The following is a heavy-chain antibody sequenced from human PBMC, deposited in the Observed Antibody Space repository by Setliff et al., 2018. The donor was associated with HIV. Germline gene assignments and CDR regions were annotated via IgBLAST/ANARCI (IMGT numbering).Heavy chain of an antibody. J-gene: IGHJ4*02. V-gene: IGHV4-59*08. CDR3: ARHRRPPYYLDY. CDR1: GDSISSYY. CDR2: IYSTGDS. D-gene: IGHD6-6*01. Sequence: SETLSLTCTVSGDSISSYYWSWIRQPPGKELEWIGYIYSTGDSNYNPSLKSRVTMAVDTSKNQFSLKLTSVTAADTAVYYCARHRRPPYYLDYWGQGTLVTVS.